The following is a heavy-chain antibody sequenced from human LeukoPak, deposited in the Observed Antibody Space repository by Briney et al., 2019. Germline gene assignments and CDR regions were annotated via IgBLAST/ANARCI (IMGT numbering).Heavy chain of an antibody. V-gene: IGHV5-51*01. J-gene: IGHJ3*01. CDR1: EYTFTYYW. CDR2: IYPADSDT. CDR3: ARLRGYSGPKDPFDL. D-gene: IGHD3-10*01. Sequence: GESLKISFKGSEYTFTYYWIGWVRQMPGKGLEWMGIIYPADSDTRYGPSFQGQVTISADKFTTTIYLEWSSLKASDTAMYFCARLRGYSGPKDPFDLWGQGTLVTVSS.